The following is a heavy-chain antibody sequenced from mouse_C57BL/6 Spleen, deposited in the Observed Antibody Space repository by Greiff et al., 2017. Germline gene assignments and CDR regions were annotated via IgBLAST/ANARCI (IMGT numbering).Heavy chain of an antibody. CDR2: IWRGGST. CDR1: GFSLTSYG. D-gene: IGHD3-2*02. J-gene: IGHJ3*01. CDR3: ARNEAGAWFAY. Sequence: QVQLQQSGPGLVQPSQSLSITCTVSGFSLTSYGVHWVRQSPGTGLAWLGVIWRGGSTDYNAAFMSRLSITQDNSKSQVFFKMNRLQADDTAIYCGARNEAGAWFAYWGQGTLVTVSA. V-gene: IGHV2-5*01.